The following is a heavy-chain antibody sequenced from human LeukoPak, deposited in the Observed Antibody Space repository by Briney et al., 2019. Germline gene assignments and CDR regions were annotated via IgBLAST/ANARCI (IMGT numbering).Heavy chain of an antibody. D-gene: IGHD3-22*01. Sequence: GGSLRLSCAASGFTFSDYYMSWIRQAPGKGLEWVSSISVRSNYRYYADSVRGRFTISRDDARDSLFLQMNSLRAEDTAVYFCVRLRRNNDRSGYYYYYDYWGQGTLVIVSS. CDR3: VRLRRNNDRSGYYYYYDY. CDR1: GFTFSDYY. CDR2: ISVRSNYR. J-gene: IGHJ4*02. V-gene: IGHV3-11*06.